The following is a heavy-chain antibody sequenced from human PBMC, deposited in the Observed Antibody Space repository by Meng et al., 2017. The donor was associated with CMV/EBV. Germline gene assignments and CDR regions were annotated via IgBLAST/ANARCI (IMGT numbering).Heavy chain of an antibody. Sequence: SLKISCAASGFTFDDYAMHWVRQAPGKGLEWVSGISWNSGSIGYADSVKGRFTISRDNAKNSLYLQMNSLRAEDTALYYCAKDIVDTAMVNAFDIWGQGTMVTVSS. CDR2: ISWNSGSI. CDR1: GFTFDDYA. J-gene: IGHJ3*02. V-gene: IGHV3-9*01. CDR3: AKDIVDTAMVNAFDI. D-gene: IGHD5-18*01.